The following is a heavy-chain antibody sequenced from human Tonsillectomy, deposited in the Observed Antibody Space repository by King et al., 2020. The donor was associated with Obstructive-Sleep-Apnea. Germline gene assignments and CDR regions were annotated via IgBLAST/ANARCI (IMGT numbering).Heavy chain of an antibody. CDR2: IYNSEST. Sequence: QVQLQESGPGLVKPSETLSLTCSVSGGSISNYYWSWIRQPPGKGLEWIGYIYNSESTNYNPSLQSRVTISVDTSKNHISLKLNSVTAADTAVYYCARTRNIVGTTWDWNYGMDVWGQGTTVTVSS. CDR1: GGSISNYY. CDR3: ARTRNIVGTTWDWNYGMDV. J-gene: IGHJ6*02. V-gene: IGHV4-59*08. D-gene: IGHD1-26*01.